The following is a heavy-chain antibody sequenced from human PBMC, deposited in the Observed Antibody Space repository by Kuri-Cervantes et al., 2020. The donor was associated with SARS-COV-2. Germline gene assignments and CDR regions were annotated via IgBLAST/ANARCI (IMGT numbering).Heavy chain of an antibody. CDR3: ARVQLPEIGFDY. Sequence: LRLSCTVSGGSISSGGNYWNWIRQPPGKGLEWIGHIYHSGSTEYNPFLKSRVIMSVDRSKNHFSLRLSSVTAADTAVYYCARVQLPEIGFDYWGQGTLVTVSS. CDR1: GGSISSGGNY. D-gene: IGHD1-1*01. J-gene: IGHJ4*02. V-gene: IGHV4-30-2*01. CDR2: IYHSGST.